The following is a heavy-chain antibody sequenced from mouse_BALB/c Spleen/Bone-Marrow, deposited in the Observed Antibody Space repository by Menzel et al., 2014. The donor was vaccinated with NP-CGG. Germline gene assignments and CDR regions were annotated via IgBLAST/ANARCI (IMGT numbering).Heavy chain of an antibody. Sequence: LVESGAELAKPGASVKMSCKASGYTFTSYWMHWVKQRPGQGLEWIGYINPSTGYTEYNQKFKDKATLTADKSSSTAYMQLSSLTSEDSAVYYCARSYYGYLYYFDYWGQGTTLTVSS. J-gene: IGHJ2*01. CDR3: ARSYYGYLYYFDY. CDR1: GYTFTSYW. V-gene: IGHV1-7*01. CDR2: INPSTGYT. D-gene: IGHD1-2*01.